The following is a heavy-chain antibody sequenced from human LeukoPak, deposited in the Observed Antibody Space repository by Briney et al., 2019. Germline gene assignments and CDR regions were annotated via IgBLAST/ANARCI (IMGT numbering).Heavy chain of an antibody. CDR2: ISSSSSYI. Sequence: GGSLRLSCAASGFTFGSYSMNWVRQAPGKGLEWVSSISSSSSYIYYADSVKGRFTISRDNAKNSLYLQMNSLRAEDTAVYYCASSGSRGWGFDYWGQGTLVTVSS. V-gene: IGHV3-21*01. CDR1: GFTFGSYS. J-gene: IGHJ4*02. CDR3: ASSGSRGWGFDY. D-gene: IGHD6-19*01.